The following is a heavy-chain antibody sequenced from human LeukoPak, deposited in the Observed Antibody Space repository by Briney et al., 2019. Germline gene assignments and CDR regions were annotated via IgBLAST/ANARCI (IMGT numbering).Heavy chain of an antibody. V-gene: IGHV3-74*01. CDR2: MNSDGTST. CDR1: GFTFSSYW. D-gene: IGHD2-15*01. CDR3: ARDIGYSPFDY. Sequence: PGGSLRLSCAASGFTFSSYWMHWVRHAPGKGLVYVSRMNSDGTSTIYADSVKGRFTISRDNAKNTLYLLMNSLRAEDTAVYYCARDIGYSPFDYWGQGTLVTVS. J-gene: IGHJ4*02.